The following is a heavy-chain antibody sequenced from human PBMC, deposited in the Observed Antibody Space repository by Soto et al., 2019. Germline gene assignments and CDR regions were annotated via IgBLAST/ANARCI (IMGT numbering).Heavy chain of an antibody. CDR2: ISYDGSNK. V-gene: IGHV3-30-3*02. D-gene: IGHD2-2*01. J-gene: IGHJ6*02. Sequence: QVQLVESGGGVVQPGRSLRLSCAASGFTFSSYAMHWVRQAPGKGLEWVAVISYDGSNKYYADSVKGRFTISRDNSKNTLYLQMNSLRAEDTAVYYCAKPAAWGGYYYYGMDVWGQGTTVTVSS. CDR1: GFTFSSYA. CDR3: AKPAAWGGYYYYGMDV.